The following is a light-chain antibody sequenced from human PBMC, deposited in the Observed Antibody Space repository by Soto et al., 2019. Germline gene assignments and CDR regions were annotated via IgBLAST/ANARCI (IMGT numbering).Light chain of an antibody. CDR1: QSVTTD. J-gene: IGKJ5*01. CDR3: QQYSHSPN. Sequence: EIVMTHSPATLSLSPWERATLSCRASQSVTTDLAWYQQKPGQPPRLLIYGASTRATDFPARFSGSGSGTEFTLTISRLEPGDFAVYYCQQYSHSPNFGEGTRLEIK. CDR2: GAS. V-gene: IGKV3-15*01.